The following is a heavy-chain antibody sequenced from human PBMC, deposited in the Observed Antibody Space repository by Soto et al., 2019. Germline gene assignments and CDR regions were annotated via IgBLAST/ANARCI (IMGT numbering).Heavy chain of an antibody. J-gene: IGHJ3*02. D-gene: IGHD3-3*01. CDR2: IRSSGNRT. Sequence: EVQLLESGGDLVQPGGSLRLSCAASGFTFSSYAMTWVRQAPGKGLEWVSGIRSSGNRTDYADSAKGRFTISRDNSKYTLYLQMNSLRAEDTAIYYCARFGSGSDAFDIWGQGTMVTVSS. CDR3: ARFGSGSDAFDI. V-gene: IGHV3-23*01. CDR1: GFTFSSYA.